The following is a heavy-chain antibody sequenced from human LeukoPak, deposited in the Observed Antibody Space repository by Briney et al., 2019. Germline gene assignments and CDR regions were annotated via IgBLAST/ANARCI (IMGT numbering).Heavy chain of an antibody. J-gene: IGHJ4*02. Sequence: PSQTLSLTCTVSGGSISSGSYYWSWIRQPPGKGLEWIGSIYHSGSTYYNPSLKSRVTISVDTSKNQFSLKLSSVTAADTAVYYCARKIAVAGIIDYWGQGTLVTVSS. CDR1: GGSISSGSYY. CDR3: ARKIAVAGIIDY. D-gene: IGHD6-19*01. V-gene: IGHV4-39*07. CDR2: IYHSGST.